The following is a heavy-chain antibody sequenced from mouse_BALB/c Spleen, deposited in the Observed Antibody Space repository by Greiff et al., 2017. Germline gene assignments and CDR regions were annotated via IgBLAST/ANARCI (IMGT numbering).Heavy chain of an antibody. CDR1: GYTFTSYW. V-gene: IGHV1-7*01. J-gene: IGHJ4*01. CDR2: INPSNGYT. Sequence: QVQLQQSGAELAKPGASVKMSCQASGYTFTSYWMHWVKQRPGQGLEWIGYINPSNGYTVYNQKFKDKATLTADKSSSTAYMQLSSQTSEDTAVYYCARKDYCGRVAHYYAMDYGGQGTSVTVSS. D-gene: IGHD1-1*01. CDR3: ARKDYCGRVAHYYAMDY.